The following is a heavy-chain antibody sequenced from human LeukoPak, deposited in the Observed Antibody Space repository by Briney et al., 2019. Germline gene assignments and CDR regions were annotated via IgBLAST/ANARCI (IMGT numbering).Heavy chain of an antibody. Sequence: AGGSLRLSCAASGFTFSSYAMHWVRQAPGKGLEWVAVISYDGSNKYYADSVKGRFTISRDNSKNTLYLQMNSLRAEDTAVYYCARDGKHDYGDYGPKYYFGYWGQGTLVTVSS. V-gene: IGHV3-30*01. J-gene: IGHJ4*02. CDR1: GFTFSSYA. D-gene: IGHD4-17*01. CDR3: ARDGKHDYGDYGPKYYFGY. CDR2: ISYDGSNK.